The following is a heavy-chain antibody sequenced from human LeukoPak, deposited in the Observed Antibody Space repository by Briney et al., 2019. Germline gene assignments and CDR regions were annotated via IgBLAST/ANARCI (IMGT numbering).Heavy chain of an antibody. J-gene: IGHJ4*02. CDR2: VNQDGSGK. CDR1: GFTFSSYG. D-gene: IGHD5-24*01. Sequence: QPGGSLRLSCAASGFTFSSYGMSWVRQAPGKGLEWVANVNQDGSGKYYVDSVKGRFTISKDNAKNSLYLQMNSLRAEDTAVYYCTSANYGPAYWGQGTLVTVSS. CDR3: TSANYGPAY. V-gene: IGHV3-7*01.